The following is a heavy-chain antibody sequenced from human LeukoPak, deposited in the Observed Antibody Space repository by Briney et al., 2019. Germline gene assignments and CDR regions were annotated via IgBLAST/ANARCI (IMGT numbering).Heavy chain of an antibody. CDR2: IYSGGST. J-gene: IGHJ4*02. V-gene: IGHV3-NL1*01. CDR1: GFTFSSYG. D-gene: IGHD2-2*01. Sequence: GGSLRLSCAASGFTFSSYGMHWVRQAPGKGLEWVSVIYSGGSTYYADSVKGRFTISRDNSKNTLYLQMNSLRAEDTAVYYCASSGCSSTSCYLISEYWGQGTLVTVSS. CDR3: ASSGCSSTSCYLISEY.